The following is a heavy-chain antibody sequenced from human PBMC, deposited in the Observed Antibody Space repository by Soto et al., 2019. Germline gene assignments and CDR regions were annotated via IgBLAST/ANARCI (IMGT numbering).Heavy chain of an antibody. J-gene: IGHJ4*02. Sequence: TLSLTCTVSGGSISSSSYYWGWIRQPPGKGLEWIGSIYYSGSTYYNPSLKSRVTISVDTSKNQFSLKLSSVTAADTAVYYCARQVTGDGYYFDYWGQGTLVTVSS. CDR2: IYYSGST. CDR1: GGSISSSSYY. V-gene: IGHV4-39*01. CDR3: ARQVTGDGYYFDY. D-gene: IGHD4-17*01.